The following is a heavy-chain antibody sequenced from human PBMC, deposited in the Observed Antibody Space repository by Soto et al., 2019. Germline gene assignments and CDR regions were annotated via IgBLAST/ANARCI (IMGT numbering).Heavy chain of an antibody. CDR3: ARGRSCWYGCMDV. CDR2: ISSNGGST. J-gene: IGHJ6*02. CDR1: GFTFSSYA. Sequence: EVQLVESGGGLVQPGGSLRLSCAASGFTFSSYAMHWVRQAPGKGLEYVSAISSNGGSTYYANSVKGRFTISRDNSKNSLYLQMGSLRAEDRAVYYCARGRSCWYGCMDVLGQGTTVTVSS. D-gene: IGHD6-13*01. V-gene: IGHV3-64*01.